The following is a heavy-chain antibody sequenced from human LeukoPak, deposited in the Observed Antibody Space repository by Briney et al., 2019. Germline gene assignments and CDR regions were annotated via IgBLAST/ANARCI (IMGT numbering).Heavy chain of an antibody. CDR1: GFTFIDHY. CDR2: IRNKANSYTT. Sequence: TGGSLRLSCAASGFTFIDHYMDWVRQASGKGLEWIGRIRNKANSYTTEYAASVKGRFTVSRDDSRNSLFLQMNSLESEDTAVYYCARRNSVTQGLDNWGQGTLVTVSS. J-gene: IGHJ4*02. V-gene: IGHV3-72*01. CDR3: ARRNSVTQGLDN. D-gene: IGHD5/OR15-5a*01.